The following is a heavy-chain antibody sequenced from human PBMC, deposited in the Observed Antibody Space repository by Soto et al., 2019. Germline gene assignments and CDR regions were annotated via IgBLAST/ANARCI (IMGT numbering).Heavy chain of an antibody. V-gene: IGHV3-23*01. J-gene: IGHJ6*02. Sequence: PGGSLRLSCAASGFTFSSYAMSWVRQAPGKGLEWVSAISGSGGSTYYADSVKGRFTISRDNAKNTLYLQMNSLRAEDAAVYYCARGPNSSSWYLLSYYYYGMDVWGQGTTVTVSS. D-gene: IGHD6-13*01. CDR3: ARGPNSSSWYLLSYYYYGMDV. CDR2: ISGSGGST. CDR1: GFTFSSYA.